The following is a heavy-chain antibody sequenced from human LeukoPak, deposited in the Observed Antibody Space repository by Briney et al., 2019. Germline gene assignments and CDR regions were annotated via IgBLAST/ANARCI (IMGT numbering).Heavy chain of an antibody. CDR1: GFTLGSHG. Sequence: GGSLRLSCAASGFTLGSHGMHWVRQAPGKGLEGVAFIHSDGNNKYYADAVKGRFTISRDRSKNTLYLQMNSLRPEDTAGYYCARSLSAREYFDHWGQGTLLTVSS. CDR3: ARSLSAREYFDH. D-gene: IGHD6-6*01. J-gene: IGHJ1*01. CDR2: IHSDGNNK. V-gene: IGHV3-30*02.